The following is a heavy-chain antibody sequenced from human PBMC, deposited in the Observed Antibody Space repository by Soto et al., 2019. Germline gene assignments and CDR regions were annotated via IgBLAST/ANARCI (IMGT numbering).Heavy chain of an antibody. CDR3: ARRAVGSSSAFDL. J-gene: IGHJ3*01. D-gene: IGHD6-6*01. CDR1: QFTFSAYD. Sequence: PVGSLRLSCAASQFTFSAYDMNWVRQAPGKGLEWASYISSSGNTIHYADSVKGRFTISRDNAKNSLFLQMNSVRAEDTAVYLCARRAVGSSSAFDLWAEGTVVTVS. CDR2: ISSSGNTI. V-gene: IGHV3-48*03.